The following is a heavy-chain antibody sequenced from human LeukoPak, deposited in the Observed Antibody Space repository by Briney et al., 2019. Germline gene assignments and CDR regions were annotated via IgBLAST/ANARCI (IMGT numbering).Heavy chain of an antibody. V-gene: IGHV4-59*08. CDR1: GGSISSYY. CDR2: IYYSGST. Sequence: SETLSLTCTVSGGSISSYYWSWIRQPPGKGLEWIGYIYYSGSTNYNPSLKSRVTISVDTSKNQFSLKLSSVTAADTAVYYCAHFKGGSFDFWGQGTMVTVSS. J-gene: IGHJ3*01. CDR3: AHFKGGSFDF. D-gene: IGHD1-26*01.